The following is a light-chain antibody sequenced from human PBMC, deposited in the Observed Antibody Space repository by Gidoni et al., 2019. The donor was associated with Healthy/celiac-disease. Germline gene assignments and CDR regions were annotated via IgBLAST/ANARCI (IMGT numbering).Light chain of an antibody. CDR1: QSISSW. Sequence: DIQMTQSPSTLSAPVGDRVTITCRASQSISSWLAWYQQKPGKAPKLLIYKASSLESGVPSRFSGSGSGTEFTLTISSLQPDDFATYYCQQYNSYLITFGQGTRLEIK. J-gene: IGKJ5*01. CDR3: QQYNSYLIT. CDR2: KAS. V-gene: IGKV1-5*03.